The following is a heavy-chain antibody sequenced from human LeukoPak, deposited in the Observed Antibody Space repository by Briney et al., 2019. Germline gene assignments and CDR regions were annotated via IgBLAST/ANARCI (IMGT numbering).Heavy chain of an antibody. CDR3: ARLPLTVTTNYYFDY. CDR1: GYTFTSYD. CDR2: MNPNSGNI. Sequence: ASVKVSCKASGYTFTSYDINWVRQATGQGLEWMGWMNPNSGNIGYAQNFQGRVTITRDTSISTAYMELSRLRSDDTAVYYCARLPLTVTTNYYFDYWGQGTLVTVSS. J-gene: IGHJ4*02. V-gene: IGHV1-8*03. D-gene: IGHD4-17*01.